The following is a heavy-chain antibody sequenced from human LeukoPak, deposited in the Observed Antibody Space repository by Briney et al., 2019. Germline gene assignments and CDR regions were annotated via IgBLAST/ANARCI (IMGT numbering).Heavy chain of an antibody. Sequence: GGSLRLSCAASGFTFSSYAMSWVRQAPGKGLEWASAISGSGCSTYYADSVKGRFTISRDNSKNTLYLQMNSLRAEDTAIYYCAKEYTGTFSPFPSYFDNWGQGTLVTVSS. J-gene: IGHJ4*02. V-gene: IGHV3-23*01. CDR1: GFTFSSYA. CDR3: AKEYTGTFSPFPSYFDN. D-gene: IGHD1-26*01. CDR2: ISGSGCST.